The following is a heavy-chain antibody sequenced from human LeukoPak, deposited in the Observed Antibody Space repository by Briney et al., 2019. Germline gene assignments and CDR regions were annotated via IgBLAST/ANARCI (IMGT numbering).Heavy chain of an antibody. D-gene: IGHD3-10*01. CDR2: IRGKAYGGTT. V-gene: IGHV3-49*04. CDR3: TREPPRFTLLRGVKHYYYMDV. CDR1: GFTFGDYA. J-gene: IGHJ6*03. Sequence: PGGSLRLSCTASGFTFGDYAINWVRQAPGKGLEWVGFIRGKAYGGTTEYAASVKGRFTISRDDSKSIAYLQMNSLKTEDTAMYYCTREPPRFTLLRGVKHYYYMDVWGKGTTVTISS.